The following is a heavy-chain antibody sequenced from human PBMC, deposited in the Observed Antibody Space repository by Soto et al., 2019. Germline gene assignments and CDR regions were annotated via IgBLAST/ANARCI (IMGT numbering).Heavy chain of an antibody. Sequence: QVQLQQWGAGLLKPSETLSLTCAVYGGSFSGYYWSWIRQPPGKGLEWIGEINHSGSTNYNPSLKSRVTISVDTSKNQFSLKLSSVTAADTAVYYCARGNAVVAGTRDDYWGQGTLVTVSS. CDR2: INHSGST. J-gene: IGHJ4*02. D-gene: IGHD6-19*01. V-gene: IGHV4-34*01. CDR3: ARGNAVVAGTRDDY. CDR1: GGSFSGYY.